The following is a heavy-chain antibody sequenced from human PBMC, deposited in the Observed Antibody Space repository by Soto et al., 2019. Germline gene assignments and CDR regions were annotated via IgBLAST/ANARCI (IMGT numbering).Heavy chain of an antibody. CDR1: GYTFTSYA. J-gene: IGHJ4*02. CDR3: ARDPEYIAAAGSVIDY. Sequence: ASVKVSCKASGYTFTSYAMHWVRQAPGQRLEWMGWINAGNGNTKYSQKFQGRVTITRDTSASTAYMELSSLRSEDTAVYYCARDPEYIAAAGSVIDYWGQGTLVTVSS. CDR2: INAGNGNT. V-gene: IGHV1-3*01. D-gene: IGHD6-13*01.